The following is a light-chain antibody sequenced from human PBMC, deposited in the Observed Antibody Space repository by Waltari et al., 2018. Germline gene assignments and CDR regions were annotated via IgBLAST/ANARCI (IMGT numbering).Light chain of an antibody. CDR3: AAWNDSLSVV. V-gene: IGLV1-47*01. J-gene: IGLJ2*01. Sequence: QSVLAQPPSASGTPGQRVTISCSANNSNVVTNYVFWYQQLPVTAPKLLIHRNDQRRSGVPDRFSASKSGTAASLAISGLRSEDEADYYCAAWNDSLSVVFGGGTKLTV. CDR2: RND. CDR1: NSNVVTNY.